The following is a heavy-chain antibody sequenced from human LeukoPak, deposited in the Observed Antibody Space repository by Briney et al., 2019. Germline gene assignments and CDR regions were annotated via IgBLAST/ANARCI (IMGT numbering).Heavy chain of an antibody. CDR1: GGSISNYY. CDR3: TKDTVDTTMVPYYFEY. D-gene: IGHD5-18*01. CDR2: ISYSGST. J-gene: IGHJ4*02. V-gene: IGHV4-59*01. Sequence: SETLSLTCTVSGGSISNYYWSWIRQPPGKGLEWIGYISYSGSTNYNPSLRSRVTISVDTSKNQFSLKLSSVTAADTAVYYCTKDTVDTTMVPYYFEYWGQGTLVTVSS.